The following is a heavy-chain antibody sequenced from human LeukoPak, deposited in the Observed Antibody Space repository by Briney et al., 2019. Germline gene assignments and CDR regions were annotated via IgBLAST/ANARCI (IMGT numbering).Heavy chain of an antibody. D-gene: IGHD3-22*01. Sequence: GGTLRLSCAASGFTFSGYGMSWVRQAPGKGLEWVSAISGSGGSTYYADSVKGRFTISRDNSKNTLYLQMNSLRAEDTAVYYCANHGGYYDSSAPYYFDYWGRGTLVTVSS. CDR3: ANHGGYYDSSAPYYFDY. V-gene: IGHV3-23*01. J-gene: IGHJ4*02. CDR1: GFTFSGYG. CDR2: ISGSGGST.